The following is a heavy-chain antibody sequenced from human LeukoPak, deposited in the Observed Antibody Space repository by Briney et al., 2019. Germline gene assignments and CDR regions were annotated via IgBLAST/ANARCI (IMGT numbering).Heavy chain of an antibody. CDR2: ITSTSGDM. CDR3: ARAAGYYFDY. Sequence: PGGSLRLSCAASGFTFSNYEMIWVRQAPGKGLEWVAFITSTSGDMFYADSVKGRFTISRDNAKDSLYLQMDSLRAEDTAVYYCARAAGYYFDYWGQGSLVTVSS. V-gene: IGHV3-48*03. J-gene: IGHJ4*02. CDR1: GFTFSNYE.